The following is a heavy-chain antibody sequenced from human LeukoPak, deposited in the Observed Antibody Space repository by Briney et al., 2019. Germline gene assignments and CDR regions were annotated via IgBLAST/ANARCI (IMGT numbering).Heavy chain of an antibody. CDR3: ASDPTTVTTAPFDY. CDR1: GFTFSSYS. CDR2: ISSISSTI. Sequence: GGSLRLSCAASGFTFSSYSMNWVRQAPGKGLEWVSYISSISSTIYYADSVKGRFTISRDNAKNSLYLQMNSLRAEDTAVYYCASDPTTVTTAPFDYWGQGTLVTVSS. J-gene: IGHJ4*02. V-gene: IGHV3-48*01. D-gene: IGHD4-11*01.